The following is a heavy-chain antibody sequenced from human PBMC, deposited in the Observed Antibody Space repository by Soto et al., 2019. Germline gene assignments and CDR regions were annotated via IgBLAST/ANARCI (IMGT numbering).Heavy chain of an antibody. D-gene: IGHD2-2*02. V-gene: IGHV1-18*01. CDR1: GYTFSTSG. CDR2: ISASNGNT. J-gene: IGHJ5*02. Sequence: ASVNVSGKASGYTFSTSGITCVRQAPGQGLEWMGWISASNGNTNYAQKFQGRVTMTTDKSTSTAYMELRSLRSDDTAVYYCARATYRYCSNTTCYINWFDPWGQGTLVTV. CDR3: ARATYRYCSNTTCYINWFDP.